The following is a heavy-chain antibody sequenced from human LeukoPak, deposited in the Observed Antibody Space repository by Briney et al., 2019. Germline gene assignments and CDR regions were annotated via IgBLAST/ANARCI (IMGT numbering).Heavy chain of an antibody. CDR2: IRYDGSNK. CDR3: AKDFDVAVAGTV. CDR1: GFTFSSYG. D-gene: IGHD6-19*01. J-gene: IGHJ4*02. Sequence: GGSLTLSCAASGFTFSSYGMHWVGHAPGKGREGVAFIRYDGSNKHYADSSKGRFTISRHNSKHTLYLQMNSLRAEDTAVYYCAKDFDVAVAGTVWGQGTVVTVSS. V-gene: IGHV3-30*02.